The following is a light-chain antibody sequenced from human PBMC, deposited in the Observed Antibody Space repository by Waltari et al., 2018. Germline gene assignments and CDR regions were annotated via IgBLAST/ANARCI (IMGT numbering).Light chain of an antibody. Sequence: QTVVTQEPSLSVSPGGTVTLTCALSSGSLSTTSYATWYQQTPGQAPHTLVYEANARSSGVPDRFSGSMLRNTAALTITGAQADDEADYYCALYMGSGIWVFGGGTRLTVL. CDR2: EAN. V-gene: IGLV8-61*01. J-gene: IGLJ3*02. CDR1: SGSLSTTSY. CDR3: ALYMGSGIWV.